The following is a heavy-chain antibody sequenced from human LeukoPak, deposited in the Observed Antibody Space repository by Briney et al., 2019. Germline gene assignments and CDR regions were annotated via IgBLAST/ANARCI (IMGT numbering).Heavy chain of an antibody. D-gene: IGHD3-22*01. CDR3: AKRSSGYYPYYFDY. J-gene: IGHJ4*02. CDR2: ISGSGGSA. CDR1: GFTFSSYG. V-gene: IGHV3-23*01. Sequence: GGTLRLSCAASGFTFSSYGMSWVRQAPGKGLEWVSAISGSGGSAYYADSVKGRFTISRDNSKNTLYLQMNSLRAEDTAVYYCAKRSSGYYPYYFDYWGQGTLVTVSS.